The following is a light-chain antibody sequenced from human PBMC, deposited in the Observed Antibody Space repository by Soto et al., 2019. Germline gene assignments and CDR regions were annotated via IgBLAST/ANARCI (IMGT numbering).Light chain of an antibody. Sequence: EIVMTQSPATLSVSPVERATLSCRASQSFSSYLAWYQQKPGQAPRLLIYGASTRATGLPPRFSGSGSGTEFTLTISSLQSEDFAVYYCQQYNNWPLTFGGGSKVEIK. CDR1: QSFSSY. V-gene: IGKV3-15*01. CDR3: QQYNNWPLT. J-gene: IGKJ4*01. CDR2: GAS.